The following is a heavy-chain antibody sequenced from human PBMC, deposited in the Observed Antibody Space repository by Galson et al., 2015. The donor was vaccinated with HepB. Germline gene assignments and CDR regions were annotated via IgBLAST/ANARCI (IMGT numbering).Heavy chain of an antibody. Sequence: SLRLSCAASGFDFNDSSMHWVRQSPGKGLEWVAGISFDGRNSYYADSVKGRFIISRDSSKGTVYLQMNSLRSKDTAVYYCARSAAGRTATTTLAWGQGILVTVSS. V-gene: IGHV3-30-3*01. CDR1: GFDFNDSS. D-gene: IGHD4-17*01. CDR3: ARSAAGRTATTTLA. J-gene: IGHJ5*02. CDR2: ISFDGRNS.